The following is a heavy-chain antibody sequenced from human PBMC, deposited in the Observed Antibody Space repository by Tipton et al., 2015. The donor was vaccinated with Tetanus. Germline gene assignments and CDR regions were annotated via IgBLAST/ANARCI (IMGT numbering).Heavy chain of an antibody. D-gene: IGHD3-10*01. CDR1: GFTFSTYW. J-gene: IGHJ4*02. Sequence: SLRLSCAAPGFTFSTYWMHWVRQAPGKGLMWVSRINGHGTNTAYADSVKGRFTISRDNAKNTLYLQMNSLRAEDTAVYHCVKDRGTKSGSGTYNFDFWGQGTLVTVSS. CDR3: VKDRGTKSGSGTYNFDF. CDR2: INGHGTNT. V-gene: IGHV3-74*01.